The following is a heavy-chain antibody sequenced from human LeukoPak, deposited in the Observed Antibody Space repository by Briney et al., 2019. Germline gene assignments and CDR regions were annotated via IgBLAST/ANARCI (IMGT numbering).Heavy chain of an antibody. CDR3: ARDVEVCRVGACYWTTFDC. CDR2: ISRSGGST. CDR1: GFTFSNYA. Sequence: GGSLRLSCAASGFTFSNYAMTWVRPAPVRGLEWVSTISRSGGSTYYADSVKGRFTVSRDSSRDTLYLQMSSLGADDTAVYYCARDVEVCRVGACYWTTFDCWGQGTLVTVSS. V-gene: IGHV3-23*01. J-gene: IGHJ4*02. D-gene: IGHD2-21*02.